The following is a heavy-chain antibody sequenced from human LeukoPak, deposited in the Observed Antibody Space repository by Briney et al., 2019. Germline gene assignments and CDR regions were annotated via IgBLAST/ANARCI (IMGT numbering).Heavy chain of an antibody. D-gene: IGHD6-6*01. V-gene: IGHV3-11*01. CDR3: ARDGIAARLAFDI. CDR1: GFTVGNNY. CDR2: ISSSGSTI. Sequence: KPGGSLRLSCAASGFTVGNNYMSWVRQAPGKGLEWVSYISSSGSTIYYADSVKGRFTISRDNAKNSLYLQMNSLRAEDTAVYYCARDGIAARLAFDIWGQGTMVTVSS. J-gene: IGHJ3*02.